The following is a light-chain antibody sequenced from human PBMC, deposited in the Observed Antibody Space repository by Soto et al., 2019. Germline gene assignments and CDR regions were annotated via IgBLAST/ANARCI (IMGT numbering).Light chain of an antibody. Sequence: QPVLTQSPSASASLGASVKLTCTLSSGHSSYAIAWHQQQPEKGPRYLMKLNSDGSHSKGDGIPNRFSGSSSGAERYLTTSSLQSEDEADYYCQTWGTGNVVFGAGTTVTVL. CDR2: LNSDGSH. CDR1: SGHSSYA. CDR3: QTWGTGNVV. V-gene: IGLV4-69*01. J-gene: IGLJ2*01.